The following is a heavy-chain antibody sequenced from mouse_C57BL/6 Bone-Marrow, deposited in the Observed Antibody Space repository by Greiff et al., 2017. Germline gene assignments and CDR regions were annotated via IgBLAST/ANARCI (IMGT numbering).Heavy chain of an antibody. V-gene: IGHV1-64*01. J-gene: IGHJ2*01. CDR1: GYTFTSYW. CDR3: AKSGNYYFDY. Sequence: VQLQQPGAELVKPGASVKLSCKASGYTFTSYWMHWVKQRPGQGLEWIGMIHPYSGSTNYNEKFKSKATLTVDKSSRTAYMQLSSLTSEDSAVYDCAKSGNYYFDYWGQGTTLTVSA. CDR2: IHPYSGST. D-gene: IGHD2-1*01.